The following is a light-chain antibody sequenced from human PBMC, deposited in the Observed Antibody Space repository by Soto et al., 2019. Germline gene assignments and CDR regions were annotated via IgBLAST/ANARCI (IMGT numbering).Light chain of an antibody. CDR2: DTS. CDR3: QQRYSWPLT. J-gene: IGKJ4*01. V-gene: IGKV3-11*01. CDR1: QSVSIY. Sequence: EIVLTQSPATLSLSPGERATLSCRASQSVSIYLAWFQQRPGQAPRLLISDTSNRATGIPARFSASGSGTDFTLIISSREPEDFAVYYCQQRYSWPLTFGGGTQVEIK.